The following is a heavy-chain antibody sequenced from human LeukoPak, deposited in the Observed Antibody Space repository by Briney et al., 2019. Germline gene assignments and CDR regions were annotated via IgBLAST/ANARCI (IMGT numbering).Heavy chain of an antibody. J-gene: IGHJ4*01. CDR3: ARDLGNSGYGCDY. CDR1: GFTFSSSA. Sequence: GGSLRLSCAASGFTFSSSAMSWVRQAPGKGLEWVSAISNNGGYTYYADSVQGRFTISRDNSKSTLCLQMNSLRAEDTAVYYCARDLGNSGYGCDYWGQGTLVTVSS. D-gene: IGHD5-12*01. CDR2: ISNNGGYT. V-gene: IGHV3-23*01.